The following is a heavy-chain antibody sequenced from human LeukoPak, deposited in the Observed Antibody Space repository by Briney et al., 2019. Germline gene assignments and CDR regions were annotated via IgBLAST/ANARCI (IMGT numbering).Heavy chain of an antibody. CDR2: MNPNSGNT. D-gene: IGHD5-12*01. CDR1: GYTFTSYD. Sequence: GGSVKVSCKASGYTFTSYDINWVRQATGQGLEWMGWMNPNSGNTGYAQKFQGRVTITRNTSISTAYMELSSLRSEDTAVYYCARVLGILATIHNYWGQGTLVTVSS. CDR3: ARVLGILATIHNY. J-gene: IGHJ4*02. V-gene: IGHV1-8*03.